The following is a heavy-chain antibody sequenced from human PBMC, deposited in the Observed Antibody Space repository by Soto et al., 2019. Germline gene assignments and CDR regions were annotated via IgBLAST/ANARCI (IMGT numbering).Heavy chain of an antibody. V-gene: IGHV3-48*01. Sequence: EVQLVESGGGLVQPGGSLRLSCAASGFTFSSYSMNWVRQAPGKGLEWVSYISSSSSTIYYADSVKGRFTISRDNAKNSLYLQMNSLRAEDTAVYYCARDSSYIVVVVATNFDYWGQGTLVTVSS. J-gene: IGHJ4*02. CDR1: GFTFSSYS. D-gene: IGHD2-15*01. CDR2: ISSSSSTI. CDR3: ARDSSYIVVVVATNFDY.